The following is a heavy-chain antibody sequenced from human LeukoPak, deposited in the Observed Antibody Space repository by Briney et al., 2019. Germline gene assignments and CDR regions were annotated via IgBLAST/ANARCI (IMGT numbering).Heavy chain of an antibody. CDR1: GYTFTSYG. Sequence: GASVKVSCKASGYTFTSYGISWVRQAPGQGLEWMGWISAYNGNTNYAQKLQGRVSMTTDTSTSTAYMELRSLISDDTAVYYFARDNLLNYYYDSGGPDAFDIWGQGTIVTVSS. J-gene: IGHJ3*02. CDR2: ISAYNGNT. CDR3: ARDNLLNYYYDSGGPDAFDI. V-gene: IGHV1-18*01. D-gene: IGHD3-22*01.